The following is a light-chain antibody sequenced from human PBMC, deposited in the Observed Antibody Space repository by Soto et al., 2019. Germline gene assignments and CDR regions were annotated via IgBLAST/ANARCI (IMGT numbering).Light chain of an antibody. CDR3: SSYTSTSTRV. CDR2: EVS. Sequence: QSALTQPASVSGSPGQSITISCTGTSSDVGGYNYVSWYQQHPGKAPKLMIYEVSNRPSGVSNRFSGSKSDNTASLTISGPQAEDEADYYCSSYTSTSTRVFGGGTKLTVL. J-gene: IGLJ3*02. V-gene: IGLV2-14*01. CDR1: SSDVGGYNY.